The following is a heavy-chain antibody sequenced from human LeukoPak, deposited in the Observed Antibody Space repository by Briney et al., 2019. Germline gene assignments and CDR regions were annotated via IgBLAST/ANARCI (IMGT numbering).Heavy chain of an antibody. CDR1: GGTFSSYA. V-gene: IGHV1-69*05. D-gene: IGHD6-13*01. Sequence: SVKVSCKASGGTFSSYAISWVRQAPGQGLEWMGGIIPIFGTANYAQKFQGRVSITTDESTSTAYMELSSLRSEDTAVYYCARDVGYIAAAGTSTWGQGTLVTVSS. J-gene: IGHJ5*02. CDR3: ARDVGYIAAAGTST. CDR2: IIPIFGTA.